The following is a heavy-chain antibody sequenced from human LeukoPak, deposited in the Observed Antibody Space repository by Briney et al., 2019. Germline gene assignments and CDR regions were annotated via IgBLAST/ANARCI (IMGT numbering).Heavy chain of an antibody. D-gene: IGHD3-22*01. CDR3: ARRPPASGINMILRVRNTKSYFDF. CDR2: INHSGRL. CDR1: GGSFSGYY. V-gene: IGHV4-34*01. J-gene: IGHJ4*02. Sequence: PSETLSLTCAVYGGSFSGYYWNWIRQPPGKGLEWIGEINHSGRLKYNPSLKSRVTISGDTSKNQFSLKLSSVTAADTAVYYCARRPPASGINMILRVRNTKSYFDFWGQGTLVTVSS.